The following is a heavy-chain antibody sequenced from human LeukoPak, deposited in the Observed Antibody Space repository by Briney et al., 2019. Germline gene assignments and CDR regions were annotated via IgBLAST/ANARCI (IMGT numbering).Heavy chain of an antibody. CDR3: AKDGVVVTAIIVYHYGMDV. D-gene: IGHD2-21*02. Sequence: GGSLRLSCAASGFTFSGYAMSWVRQAPGKGLERVSAISGSGGSTYYADSVKGRFTISRDNSKNTLYLQMNSLRAEDTAVYYCAKDGVVVTAIIVYHYGMDVWGQGTTVTVSS. J-gene: IGHJ6*02. V-gene: IGHV3-23*01. CDR2: ISGSGGST. CDR1: GFTFSGYA.